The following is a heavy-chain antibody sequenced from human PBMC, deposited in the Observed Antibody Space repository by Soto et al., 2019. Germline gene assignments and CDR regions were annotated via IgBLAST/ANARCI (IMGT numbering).Heavy chain of an antibody. CDR3: ARMMTYYYDSSGPEDI. J-gene: IGHJ3*02. CDR1: GYMFTKFA. V-gene: IGHV1-3*01. Sequence: ASVKVSCKASGYMFTKFAVQWVRQAPGQRLEWMGWIDAGNGKTKYSQKFQGRVTMTRDTSTSTVYMELSSLRSEDTAVYYCARMMTYYYDSSGPEDIWGQGTMVTV. D-gene: IGHD3-22*01. CDR2: IDAGNGKT.